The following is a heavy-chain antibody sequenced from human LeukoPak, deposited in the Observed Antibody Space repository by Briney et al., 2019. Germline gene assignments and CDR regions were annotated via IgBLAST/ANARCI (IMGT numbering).Heavy chain of an antibody. V-gene: IGHV4-4*02. CDR2: IYHSGST. Sequence: PSETLSLTCAVSGGSISSSNWWSWVRQPPGKGLEWIGEIYHSGSTNYNPSLKSRVTISVDKSKNQFSLKLSSVTAADTAVYYCARIRLRRDDYFDYWGQGTLVTVSS. CDR1: GGSISSSNW. J-gene: IGHJ4*02. D-gene: IGHD4-17*01. CDR3: ARIRLRRDDYFDY.